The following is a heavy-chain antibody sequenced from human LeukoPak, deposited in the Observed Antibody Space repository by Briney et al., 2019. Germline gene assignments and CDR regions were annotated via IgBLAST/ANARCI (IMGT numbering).Heavy chain of an antibody. CDR3: ATVVATYYYYYGMDV. CDR1: GGSFSGYY. V-gene: IGHV4-34*01. D-gene: IGHD2-2*01. J-gene: IGHJ6*02. CDR2: INHSGST. Sequence: SETLSLTCAVYGGSFSGYYWSWIRQPPGKGLEWIGEINHSGSTNYNPSLKSRVTISVDTSKNQFSLKLSSVAAADTAVYYCATVVATYYYYYGMDVWGQGTTVTVSS.